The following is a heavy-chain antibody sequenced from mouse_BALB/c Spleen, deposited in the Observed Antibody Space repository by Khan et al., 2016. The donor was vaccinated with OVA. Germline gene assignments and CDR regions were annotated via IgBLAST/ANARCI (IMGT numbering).Heavy chain of an antibody. D-gene: IGHD2-2*01. CDR1: GYSFTSYY. CDR2: IDPFSGGT. Sequence: EVQLQESGPELMKPGASVKISCKASGYSFTSYYIHWVIQSPGKSPEWIGYIDPFSGGTTYNQKFKGKATWTADKSSSTAYIHLSNQTSEDSAVDYCTRHGYVAWFTYWGQGTLVTVSA. CDR3: TRHGYVAWFTY. J-gene: IGHJ3*01. V-gene: IGHV1S135*01.